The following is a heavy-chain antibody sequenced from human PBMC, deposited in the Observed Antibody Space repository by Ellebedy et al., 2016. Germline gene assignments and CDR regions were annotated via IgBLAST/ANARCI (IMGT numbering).Heavy chain of an antibody. D-gene: IGHD1-26*01. V-gene: IGHV3-33*01. CDR1: GFTFSRNG. CDR3: ARDSLATSGTPDS. CDR2: IWYDGSDK. Sequence: GGSLRLSCEASGFTFSRNGMHWVRQAPGKGLEWVAAIWYDGSDKYYAESVKGRFTISRDNSKNMLYLQMNTLRVEDTAVYYCARDSLATSGTPDSWGQGTLVTVSS. J-gene: IGHJ5*02.